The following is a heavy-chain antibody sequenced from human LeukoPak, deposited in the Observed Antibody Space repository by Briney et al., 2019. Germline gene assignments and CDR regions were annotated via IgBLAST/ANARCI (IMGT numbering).Heavy chain of an antibody. D-gene: IGHD1-14*01. Sequence: QPGGSLRLSCAASGLTFNNYAMNWVRQTPGKGLQWVPAVSGDGQRTFYADSVKGRFTIFRDNSMNTLSLQMNSLRVEDTAVYYCAKEQDNLLLLAHFDSWGQGILVTVSA. CDR2: VSGDGQRT. CDR3: AKEQDNLLLLAHFDS. V-gene: IGHV3-23*01. J-gene: IGHJ4*02. CDR1: GLTFNNYA.